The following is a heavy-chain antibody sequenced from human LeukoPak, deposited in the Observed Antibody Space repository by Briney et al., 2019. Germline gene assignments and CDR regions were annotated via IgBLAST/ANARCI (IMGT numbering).Heavy chain of an antibody. J-gene: IGHJ6*03. Sequence: PSETLSLTCAVYGGSFSGYYWSWIRQPPGKGLEWIGEINHSGSTNYNPSLKSRVTISVDTSKNQFSLKLGSVTAADTAVYYCARGVGYSYGYRTYYYYYMDVWGKGTTVTVSS. D-gene: IGHD5-18*01. CDR2: INHSGST. CDR1: GGSFSGYY. V-gene: IGHV4-34*01. CDR3: ARGVGYSYGYRTYYYYYMDV.